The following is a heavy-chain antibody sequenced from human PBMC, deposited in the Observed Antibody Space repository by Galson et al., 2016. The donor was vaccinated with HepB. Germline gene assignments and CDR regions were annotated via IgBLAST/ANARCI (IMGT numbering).Heavy chain of an antibody. Sequence: SLRLSCAASGFSFSDYALHWVRQAPGKGLEWVAVVSSDGSTHFYGDAVKGRFTISRDNSKNTLVLQMNGLRGDDTAVYYCARDAKDHSILGDYGDHFDYWGQGTLVIVSS. CDR1: GFSFSDYA. CDR3: ARDAKDHSILGDYGDHFDY. V-gene: IGHV3-30*03. J-gene: IGHJ4*02. CDR2: VSSDGSTH. D-gene: IGHD4-17*01.